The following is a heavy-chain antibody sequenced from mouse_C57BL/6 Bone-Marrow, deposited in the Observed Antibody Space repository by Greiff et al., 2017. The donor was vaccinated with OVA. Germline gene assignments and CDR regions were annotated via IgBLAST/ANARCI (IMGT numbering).Heavy chain of an antibody. D-gene: IGHD1-1*01. Sequence: VQLQQSGPELVKPGASVKISCKASGYSFTGYYMNWVKQSPEKSLEWIGAINPSTGGTTYNQKFKAQATLTVDQSSSKAYMQLKSLISEDSAVYYCARNHYDGSRDWYFDGWGTGTTVTVSS. CDR1: GYSFTGYY. J-gene: IGHJ1*03. V-gene: IGHV1-42*01. CDR3: ARNHYDGSRDWYFDG. CDR2: INPSTGGT.